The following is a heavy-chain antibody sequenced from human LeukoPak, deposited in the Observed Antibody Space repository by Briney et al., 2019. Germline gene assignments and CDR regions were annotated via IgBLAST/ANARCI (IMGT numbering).Heavy chain of an antibody. CDR3: ARGLEVAYCSSTSCYEMGYYYMDV. J-gene: IGHJ6*03. CDR2: INPNSGGT. D-gene: IGHD2-2*01. Sequence: GASVKVSSTASGYTFTGYYMHWVRQAPGQGLEWMGWINPNSGGTNYAQKFQGRVTMTRDTSISTAYMELSRLRSDDTAVYYCARGLEVAYCSSTSCYEMGYYYMDVWGKGTTVTISS. V-gene: IGHV1-2*02. CDR1: GYTFTGYY.